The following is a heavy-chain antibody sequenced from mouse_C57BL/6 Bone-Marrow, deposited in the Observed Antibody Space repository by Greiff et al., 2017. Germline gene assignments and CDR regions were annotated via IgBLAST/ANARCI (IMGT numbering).Heavy chain of an antibody. CDR2: IHPNSGGT. Sequence: QVQLQQPGAELVKPGASVKLSCKASGYTFTSYWMHWVKQRPGQGLEWIGMIHPNSGGTNYNEKFKSKATLTVDKSSSTAYMQLSSLASEHSAVYYCASELGRNYWGQGTTLTVSS. D-gene: IGHD4-1*01. CDR1: GYTFTSYW. CDR3: ASELGRNY. V-gene: IGHV1-64*01. J-gene: IGHJ2*01.